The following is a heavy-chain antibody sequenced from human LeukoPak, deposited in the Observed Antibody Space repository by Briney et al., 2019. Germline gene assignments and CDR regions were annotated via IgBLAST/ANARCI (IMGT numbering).Heavy chain of an antibody. V-gene: IGHV3-21*01. CDR3: ARGVSFRMVGTATAFDY. CDR2: ITKVSDYI. D-gene: IGHD2-21*02. Sequence: PGGSLRLSCAASGFTFSSFSMNWVRQAPGRGLEWVSTITKVSDYIQYADSVKGRFTVSRDNAKNSLYLQMNSLRAEDTAVYFCARGVSFRMVGTATAFDYWGQGTLVTVSS. J-gene: IGHJ4*02. CDR1: GFTFSSFS.